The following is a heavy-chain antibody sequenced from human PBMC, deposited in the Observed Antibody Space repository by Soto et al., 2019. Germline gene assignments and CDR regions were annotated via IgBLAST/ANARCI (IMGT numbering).Heavy chain of an antibody. Sequence: GGSLRLSCAASGFTFSSYWTHWVRQAPGKGLVWVSRINSDGSSTSYADSVKGRFTISRDNAKNTLYLQMNSLRAEDTAVYYCASRRGQARAPFDYWGQGTLVTVSS. CDR3: ASRRGQARAPFDY. J-gene: IGHJ4*02. V-gene: IGHV3-74*01. CDR1: GFTFSSYW. CDR2: INSDGSST. D-gene: IGHD3-10*01.